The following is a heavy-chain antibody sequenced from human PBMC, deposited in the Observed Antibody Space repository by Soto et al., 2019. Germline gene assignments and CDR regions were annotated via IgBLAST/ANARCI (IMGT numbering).Heavy chain of an antibody. J-gene: IGHJ4*02. V-gene: IGHV3-74*01. CDR1: GFTFSTYW. CDR2: SNSDGSTT. CDR3: VRYCSGGSCSHGFDY. D-gene: IGHD2-15*01. Sequence: VQLVESGGGLVQPGGSLRLSCAASGFTFSTYWMHWVRQVPGEGLEWVSRSNSDGSTTDYADSVRGRFTISRDNAKNTLYLQMNSLRVEDTAVYYCVRYCSGGSCSHGFDYWGQGSLVIVSS.